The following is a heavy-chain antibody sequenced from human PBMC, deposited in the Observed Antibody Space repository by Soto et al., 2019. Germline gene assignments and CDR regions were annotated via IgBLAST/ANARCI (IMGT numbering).Heavy chain of an antibody. J-gene: IGHJ4*02. V-gene: IGHV4-31*03. Sequence: SETLSLTCTVSGGSITSGGYYWSWIRQHPGKGLEWIGYIYYSGSTYYNPSLKSRLTISVDTSKNQCSLKLSSVTAADTAVYYCARDSSYCSGGSGYNRIAYWGQGTLVTVS. D-gene: IGHD2-15*01. CDR3: ARDSSYCSGGSGYNRIAY. CDR1: GGSITSGGYY. CDR2: IYYSGST.